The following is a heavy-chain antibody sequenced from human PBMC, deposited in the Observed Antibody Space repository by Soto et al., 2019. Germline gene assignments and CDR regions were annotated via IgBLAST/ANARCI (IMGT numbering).Heavy chain of an antibody. D-gene: IGHD1-1*01. Sequence: GGSLRLSCAASGFTFGTYTMNWVRQAPGKGLEWVSAISGSGGSTYYADSVKGRFTISRDNSKNTLYLQMNSLRAEDTAVYYCANPSSRYNWNEEWFDPWGQGTLVTVSS. J-gene: IGHJ5*02. V-gene: IGHV3-23*01. CDR2: ISGSGGST. CDR3: ANPSSRYNWNEEWFDP. CDR1: GFTFGTYT.